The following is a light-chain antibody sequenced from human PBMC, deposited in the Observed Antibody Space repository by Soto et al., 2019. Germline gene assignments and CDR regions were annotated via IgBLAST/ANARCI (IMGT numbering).Light chain of an antibody. J-gene: IGKJ4*01. CDR2: AAS. Sequence: DIQMTQSPSSLSASVGDRVTITCRASQSIGSYLNWYHQKPGKAPKLLIDAASSLQTGVPSRFSGSGSGTHFTLTISSLQPEDFATNYCQQSYSAPLTFGGGTQVEI. CDR1: QSIGSY. CDR3: QQSYSAPLT. V-gene: IGKV1-39*01.